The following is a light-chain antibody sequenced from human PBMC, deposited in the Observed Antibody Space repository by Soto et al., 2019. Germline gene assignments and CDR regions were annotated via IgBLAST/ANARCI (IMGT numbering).Light chain of an antibody. V-gene: IGKV3-20*01. CDR1: RSVAGGS. CDR3: QQFNSYPIT. J-gene: IGKJ5*01. CDR2: GAS. Sequence: EIVLTQFPDTLSLCPGDRVSISCGASRSVAGGSFPWNQQKPGQAPRLLIYGASTRATGIPARFSGSGSGTEFTLTISGLQPDDFATYYCQQFNSYPITFGQGTRLEIK.